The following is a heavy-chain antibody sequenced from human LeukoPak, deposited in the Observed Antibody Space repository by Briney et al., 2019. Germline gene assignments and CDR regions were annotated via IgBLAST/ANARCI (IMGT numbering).Heavy chain of an antibody. Sequence: PGGSLRLSCAASRFTFSKYAMSWVRQAPGKGLEWVSGVSGDGAGTYYADSVKGRFTISRDNSENTLYLQMNSLRAEDTAVYYCAKTPWYSSGWFIDYWGQGTLVTVSS. CDR2: VSGDGAGT. J-gene: IGHJ4*02. V-gene: IGHV3-23*01. CDR1: RFTFSKYA. CDR3: AKTPWYSSGWFIDY. D-gene: IGHD6-13*01.